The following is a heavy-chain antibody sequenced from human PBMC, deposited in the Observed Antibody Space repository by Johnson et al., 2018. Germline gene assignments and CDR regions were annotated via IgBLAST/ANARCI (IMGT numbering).Heavy chain of an antibody. CDR1: GFTFSIYA. Sequence: VQLVESGGGVVQAGRSLGLSCAASGFTFSIYAMHWVRQAPGKGLEWVAVISYDGSNKYYADSVKGRFTISRDNSKNTLYPQMHSLRAEYTAVYYCARERETSSSWPDAFDIWGQGTMVTVSS. CDR2: ISYDGSNK. D-gene: IGHD6-13*01. V-gene: IGHV3-30-3*01. CDR3: ARERETSSSWPDAFDI. J-gene: IGHJ3*02.